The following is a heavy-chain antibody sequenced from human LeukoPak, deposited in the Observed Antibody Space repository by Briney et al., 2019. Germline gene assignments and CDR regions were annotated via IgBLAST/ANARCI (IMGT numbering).Heavy chain of an antibody. Sequence: SETLSLTCGVSGESFSGYYWSWLRQPPGKGLEWIGEINKSGDTNYKPPFETRVTMSVDASKKQFSLKVKSVTAADGAVYYCARSLSPYYDVTSAYWVWGYWGQGTLVIISS. V-gene: IGHV4-34*01. CDR2: INKSGDT. CDR1: GESFSGYY. J-gene: IGHJ4*02. D-gene: IGHD3-3*01. CDR3: ARSLSPYYDVTSAYWVWGY.